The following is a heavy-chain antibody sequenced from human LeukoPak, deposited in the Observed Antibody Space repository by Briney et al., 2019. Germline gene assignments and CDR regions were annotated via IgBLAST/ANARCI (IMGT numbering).Heavy chain of an antibody. CDR1: GFIFTDYG. CDR2: IRYDGSDK. CDR3: AKEGTASKSSDLDH. V-gene: IGHV3-30*02. D-gene: IGHD1/OR15-1a*01. J-gene: IGHJ4*02. Sequence: GGSLRLSCAASGFIFTDYGMHWVRQAPGKGLEWLTFIRYDGSDKYYADSVKGRFTISRDNSKNTLYLQMNSLTSEDTAVCYCAKEGTASKSSDLDHWGQGILVTVSS.